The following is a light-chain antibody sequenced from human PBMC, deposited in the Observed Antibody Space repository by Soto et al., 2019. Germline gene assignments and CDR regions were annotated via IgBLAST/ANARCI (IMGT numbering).Light chain of an antibody. V-gene: IGKV3-15*01. CDR2: RAS. Sequence: EIVMTQSPATLSVSPGERANLSCRASQSVDSNLVWYQQKPCQSPRLLIFRASTRATGIPARFSGSGSGTEFTLTISSLQSEDFAVYYCQQYHHWPPITFGQGTRLETK. CDR3: QQYHHWPPIT. CDR1: QSVDSN. J-gene: IGKJ5*01.